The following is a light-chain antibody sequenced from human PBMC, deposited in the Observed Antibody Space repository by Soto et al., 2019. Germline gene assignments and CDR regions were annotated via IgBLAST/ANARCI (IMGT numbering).Light chain of an antibody. J-gene: IGKJ5*01. CDR1: QSVATN. CDR2: GAS. V-gene: IGKV3-15*01. Sequence: EIVMTQSPATLSVSPGARATLSCRASQSVATNLAWYKQKPGQPPRLLIYGASTRATGIPARFSGSGSGTDFTLTISSLEPEDFAVYYCQQRSNWITFGQGTRLEIK. CDR3: QQRSNWIT.